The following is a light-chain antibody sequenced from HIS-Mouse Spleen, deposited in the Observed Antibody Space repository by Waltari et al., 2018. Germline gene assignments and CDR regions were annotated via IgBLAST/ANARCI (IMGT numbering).Light chain of an antibody. CDR3: YSTDSSGNHRV. CDR1: ALPKKY. CDR2: EDS. V-gene: IGLV3-10*01. J-gene: IGLJ2*01. Sequence: SYELTRPPSLSVSPGQTARITCSGDALPKKYAYWYQQKSGQAPVLVIYEDSKRPSGIPGRFSGSSSGTMATLTISGAQVEDEADYYCYSTDSSGNHRVFGGGTKLTVL.